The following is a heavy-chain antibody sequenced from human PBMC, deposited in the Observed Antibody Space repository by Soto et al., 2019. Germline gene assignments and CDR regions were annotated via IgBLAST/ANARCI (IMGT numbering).Heavy chain of an antibody. J-gene: IGHJ6*02. V-gene: IGHV6-1*01. D-gene: IGHD6-6*01. CDR3: AREGALAARRWSYYCGMDV. CDR2: TYYRSKWYN. Sequence: SQTLSLTCAISGDSVSSNSAAWNWIRQSPSRGLEWLGRTYYRSKWYNDYAVSVKSRITINPDTSKNQFSLQLNSVTPEDTAVYCCAREGALAARRWSYYCGMDVWGQGTTVTVSS. CDR1: GDSVSSNSAA.